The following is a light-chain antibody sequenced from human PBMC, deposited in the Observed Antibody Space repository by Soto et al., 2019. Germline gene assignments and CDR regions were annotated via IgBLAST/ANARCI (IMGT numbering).Light chain of an antibody. Sequence: DIQMTQSPSTLSASVGDRVTITCRASQSISNWLAWYQQKPGKAPKLLIYDASSLESGVPSRFSGSGSGTEFTLTISSLQPDDFATYYCQQYNSYSPTLGQGTKVDIK. J-gene: IGKJ1*01. V-gene: IGKV1-5*01. CDR3: QQYNSYSPT. CDR2: DAS. CDR1: QSISNW.